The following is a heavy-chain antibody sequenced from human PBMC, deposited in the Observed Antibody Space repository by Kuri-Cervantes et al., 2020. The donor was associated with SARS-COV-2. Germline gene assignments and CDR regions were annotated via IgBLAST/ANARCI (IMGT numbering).Heavy chain of an antibody. J-gene: IGHJ6*02. CDR2: ISGSGGST. CDR1: GFPFSNYA. CDR3: AKGGSWETGTHFRRDYYYGMDV. V-gene: IGHV3-23*01. Sequence: GESLKISCAASGFPFSNYAMTWVRQAPGKGLEWVSAISGSGGSTYYADSVKGRFTISRDNSKNTLYLQMNSLRAEDTAVYYCAKGGSWETGTHFRRDYYYGMDVWGQGTTVTVSS. D-gene: IGHD1-1*01.